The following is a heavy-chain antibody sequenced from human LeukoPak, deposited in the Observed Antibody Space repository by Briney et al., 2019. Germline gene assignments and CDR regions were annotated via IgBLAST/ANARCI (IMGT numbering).Heavy chain of an antibody. CDR2: IYYSGST. Sequence: SETLSLTCTVPGGSISSYYWSWIRQPPGKGLEWIGYIYYSGSTNYNPSLKSRVTISVDTSKNQFSLKLSSVTAADTAVYYCARDGRRGPQDYFDYWGQGTLVTVSS. J-gene: IGHJ4*02. CDR1: GGSISSYY. V-gene: IGHV4-59*01. CDR3: ARDGRRGPQDYFDY. D-gene: IGHD3-10*01.